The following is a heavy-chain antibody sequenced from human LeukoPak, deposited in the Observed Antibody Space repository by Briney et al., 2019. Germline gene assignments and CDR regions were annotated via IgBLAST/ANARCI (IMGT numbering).Heavy chain of an antibody. D-gene: IGHD6-13*01. J-gene: IGHJ4*02. CDR3: ARELDGMAAAGTFPVDY. CDR1: GGSFSGYY. CDR2: IKHSGST. V-gene: IGHV4-34*01. Sequence: PSETLSLTCAVYGGSFSGYYWSWIRQPPGKGLEWIGEIKHSGSTNYNPSLKSRVTISVDTSKNQFSLKLSSVTAADTAVYYCARELDGMAAAGTFPVDYWGQGTLVTVSS.